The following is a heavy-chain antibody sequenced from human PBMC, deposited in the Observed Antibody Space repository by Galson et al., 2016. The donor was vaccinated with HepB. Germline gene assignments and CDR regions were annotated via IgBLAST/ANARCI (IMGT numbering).Heavy chain of an antibody. CDR1: GFTFSSYG. Sequence: SLRLSCAASGFTFSSYGMHWVRQAPGKGLEWVAIIWYDGSNKYYVDSVKGRFTISRDNSKNTLYLQMNSLRAEDTAVYYSARDWGNAFDIWGQGTMVTVSS. J-gene: IGHJ3*02. D-gene: IGHD3-16*01. V-gene: IGHV3-33*01. CDR3: ARDWGNAFDI. CDR2: IWYDGSNK.